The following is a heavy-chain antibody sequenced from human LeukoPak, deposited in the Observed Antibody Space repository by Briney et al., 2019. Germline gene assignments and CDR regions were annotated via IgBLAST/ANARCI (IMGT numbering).Heavy chain of an antibody. D-gene: IGHD1-7*01. V-gene: IGHV4-34*01. CDR1: GGSFSDYF. Sequence: SETLSLTCAVYGGSFSDYFWNWIRQPPGKGLEWIGEINHSGSTNYNPSLTSRVTISVDTSKNQFSLNLSSVTAAHTAVYYCATSFGELPYYFYCWGQGALVTVSS. CDR3: ATSFGELPYYFYC. CDR2: INHSGST. J-gene: IGHJ4*02.